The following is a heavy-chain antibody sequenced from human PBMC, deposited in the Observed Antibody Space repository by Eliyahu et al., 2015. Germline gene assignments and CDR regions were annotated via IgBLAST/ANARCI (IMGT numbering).Heavy chain of an antibody. Sequence: EVQLVESGGGLVKPGGSLRLSCAASGFXFXTYNMKWVHQAPGKGLEWVXSITGSSSYIYYADSVKGRFTISRDNAENSLYLQLNSLRAEDTAIYYCARGSPGNDFDFWSGYWDYIDYWGRGTLVTVSS. D-gene: IGHD3-3*01. CDR1: GFXFXTYN. J-gene: IGHJ4*02. CDR3: ARGSPGNDFDFWSGYWDYIDY. CDR2: ITGSSSYI. V-gene: IGHV3-21*01.